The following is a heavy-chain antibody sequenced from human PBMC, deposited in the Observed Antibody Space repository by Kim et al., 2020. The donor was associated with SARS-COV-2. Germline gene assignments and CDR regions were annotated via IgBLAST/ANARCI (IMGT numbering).Heavy chain of an antibody. CDR2: IKSKTDGGTT. Sequence: GGSLRLSCAASGFTFSNAWMSWVRQAPGKGLEWVGRIKSKTDGGTTDYAAPVKGRFTISRDDSKNTLYLQMNSLKTEDTAVYYCTTALWGSSGYYSFDYWGQGTLVTVSS. J-gene: IGHJ4*02. CDR1: GFTFSNAW. D-gene: IGHD3-22*01. V-gene: IGHV3-15*01. CDR3: TTALWGSSGYYSFDY.